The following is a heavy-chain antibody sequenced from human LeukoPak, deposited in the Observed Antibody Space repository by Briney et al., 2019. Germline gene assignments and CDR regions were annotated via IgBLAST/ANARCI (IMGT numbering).Heavy chain of an antibody. CDR3: ARFYYYYYGMDV. CDR1: GGSISSGDYY. V-gene: IGHV4-30-4*01. J-gene: IGHJ6*02. D-gene: IGHD3-16*01. Sequence: PSQTLSLTCTVSGGSISSGDYYWSWIRQPPGKGLEWIRYIYYSGSTYYNPSLKSRVTISVDTSKNQFSLKLSSVTAADTAVYYCARFYYYYYGMDVWGQGTTVTVSS. CDR2: IYYSGST.